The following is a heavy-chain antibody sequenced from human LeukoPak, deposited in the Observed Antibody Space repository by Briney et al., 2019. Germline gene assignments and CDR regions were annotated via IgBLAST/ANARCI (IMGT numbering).Heavy chain of an antibody. CDR2: IGTAGDT. CDR3: ARAAAGTGFDY. V-gene: IGHV3-13*04. Sequence: PGGSLRLSCAASGFTFSSYDMHWVRQATGKGLEWVSAIGTAGDTYYPGSVKGRFTISRENAKNPLYLQMNSLRAGDTAVYYCARAAAGTGFDYWGQGTLVTVSS. CDR1: GFTFSSYD. J-gene: IGHJ4*02. D-gene: IGHD6-13*01.